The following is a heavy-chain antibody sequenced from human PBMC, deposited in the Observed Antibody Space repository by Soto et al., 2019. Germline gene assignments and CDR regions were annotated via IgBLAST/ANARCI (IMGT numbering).Heavy chain of an antibody. CDR1: GGSISSGDYY. CDR3: ARDDVLCDGGRCYGVPLDV. Sequence: SETLSLTCTVSGGSISSGDYYWSWIRQPPGKGLEWIGYFYYSGSTYYNPSLKSRVTISVDTSKNQFSLKLSSVTAEDTAVYYCARDDVLCDGGRCYGVPLDVWGKGTTVTVSS. J-gene: IGHJ6*04. D-gene: IGHD2-15*01. CDR2: FYYSGST. V-gene: IGHV4-30-4*01.